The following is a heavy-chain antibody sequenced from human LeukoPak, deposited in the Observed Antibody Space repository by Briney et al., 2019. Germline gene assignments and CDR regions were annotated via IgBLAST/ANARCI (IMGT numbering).Heavy chain of an antibody. CDR1: GFTFSGYG. D-gene: IGHD1-26*01. CDR3: ARDPYSGSYGNYYYYFMDV. V-gene: IGHV3-30*02. CDR2: VRYDSSNK. Sequence: GGSLRLSCAASGFTFSGYGMHWVRQAPGKGLEWVAFVRYDSSNKYYADSVKGRFTISRDNAKNSLHLQMNSLRAEDTAVYYCARDPYSGSYGNYYYYFMDVWGKGTTVTVSS. J-gene: IGHJ6*03.